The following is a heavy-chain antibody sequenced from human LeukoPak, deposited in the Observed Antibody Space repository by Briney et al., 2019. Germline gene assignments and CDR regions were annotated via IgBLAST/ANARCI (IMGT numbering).Heavy chain of an antibody. CDR1: GGSINSGGYS. V-gene: IGHV4-30-2*01. CDR3: ARARLYFDY. J-gene: IGHJ4*02. CDR2: IYHSGST. Sequence: SQTLSLTCAVSGGSINSGGYSWSWIRQPPGKGLEWIGYIYHSGSTYYNPSLKSRVTISVDRSKNQFSLKLSSVTAADTAVYYCARARLYFDYRGQGTLVTVSS.